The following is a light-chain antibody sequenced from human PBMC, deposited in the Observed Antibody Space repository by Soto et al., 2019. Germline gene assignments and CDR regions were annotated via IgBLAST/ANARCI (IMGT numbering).Light chain of an antibody. CDR1: QSISSW. CDR2: DAS. V-gene: IGKV1-5*01. J-gene: IGKJ2*01. CDR3: QQYNGYSHT. Sequence: DIQMTQSPSSLSASVGDRVTITCRASQSISSWLAWYRQKPGKAPKVLIYDASTLESGVPSRFSGSGSGTEFTLTISNLQPDDFATYYCQQYNGYSHTFGQGTKVDTK.